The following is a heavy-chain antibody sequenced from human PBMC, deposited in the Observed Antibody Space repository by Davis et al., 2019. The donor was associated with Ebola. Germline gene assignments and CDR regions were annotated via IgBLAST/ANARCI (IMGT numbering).Heavy chain of an antibody. D-gene: IGHD3-22*01. CDR1: GGSISSYY. CDR3: AREGYYYDSSGYHRGGFDF. J-gene: IGHJ4*02. CDR2: IYYSGSP. V-gene: IGHV4-59*01. Sequence: MPSETLSLTCTVSGGSISSYYWSWIRQPPGKGLEWVGYIYYSGSPNYNPSHSGNTNHNPPLKSRVTISVDTSKNQFSLKLSSVTAADTAMYYCAREGYYYDSSGYHRGGFDFWGQGTLVTVSS.